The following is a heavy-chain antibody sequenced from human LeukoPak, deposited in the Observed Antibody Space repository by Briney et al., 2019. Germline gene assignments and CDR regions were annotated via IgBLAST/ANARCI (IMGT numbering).Heavy chain of an antibody. D-gene: IGHD3-3*01. J-gene: IGHJ4*02. CDR1: GFTFSSYD. V-gene: IGHV3-13*01. Sequence: GGSLRLSCAASGFTFSSYDMHWVRQATGKGLEWVSAIGTAGDTYYPGSVKGRFTISRENAKNSLYLRMNSLRAGDTAVYYCARAKRYYDFWSGETYYFDYWGQGTLVTVSS. CDR2: IGTAGDT. CDR3: ARAKRYYDFWSGETYYFDY.